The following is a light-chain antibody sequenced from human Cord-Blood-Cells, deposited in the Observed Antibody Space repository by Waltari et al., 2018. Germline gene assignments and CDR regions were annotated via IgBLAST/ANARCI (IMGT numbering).Light chain of an antibody. CDR2: LCS. CDR1: QSLLHSNGYNY. J-gene: IGKJ2*02. CDR3: MQALQTPCT. Sequence: DIVMTHSPLSLPATPGDTSSISYRTSQSLLHSNGYNYLDWFLEKPGQSPQLLIYLCSNRASGVPDRFSGSGSGTDFTLKISRVEAEDVGVYYCMQALQTPCTFGQGTKLEIK. V-gene: IGKV2-28*01.